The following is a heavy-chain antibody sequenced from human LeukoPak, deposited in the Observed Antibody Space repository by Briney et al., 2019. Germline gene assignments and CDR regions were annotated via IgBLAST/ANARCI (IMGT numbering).Heavy chain of an antibody. D-gene: IGHD3-10*01. CDR1: GFTFSSYA. J-gene: IGHJ4*02. V-gene: IGHV3-30*04. Sequence: GGSLRLSCAASGFTFSSYAMHWVRQAPGKGLEWVAVISYDGSNKYYADSVKGRFTISRDNSKNTLYLQMNSLRAEDTAVYYCAGRGSGSYFDYWGQGTLVTVSS. CDR3: AGRGSGSYFDY. CDR2: ISYDGSNK.